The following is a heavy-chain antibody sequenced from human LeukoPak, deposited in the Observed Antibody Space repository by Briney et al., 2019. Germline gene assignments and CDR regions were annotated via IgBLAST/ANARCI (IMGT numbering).Heavy chain of an antibody. J-gene: IGHJ4*02. D-gene: IGHD3-22*01. CDR3: ARHSSLRRGYYY. CDR1: GGSISTSAHY. V-gene: IGHV4-39*01. Sequence: ASETLSLTCSVSGGSISTSAHYWGWIRQPPGRGLEWIGSIYYSGTTYYNPSFQSRVTVSIDTSKNQFSLKLSSVTAADTAVYYCARHSSLRRGYYYWGQGLLVNVSS. CDR2: IYYSGTT.